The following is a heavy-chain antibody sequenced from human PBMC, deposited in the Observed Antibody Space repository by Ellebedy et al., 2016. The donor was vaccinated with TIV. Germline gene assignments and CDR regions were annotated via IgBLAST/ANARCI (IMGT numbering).Heavy chain of an antibody. D-gene: IGHD2-2*01. Sequence: GGSLRLXCAASGFTFDDYAMHWVRQAPGKGLEWVSLISWDGGSTYYADSVKGRFTISRDNSKNSLYLQMNSLRAEDTALYYCAKEKYLGGMDVWGQGTTVTVSS. J-gene: IGHJ6*02. CDR1: GFTFDDYA. CDR2: ISWDGGST. V-gene: IGHV3-43D*03. CDR3: AKEKYLGGMDV.